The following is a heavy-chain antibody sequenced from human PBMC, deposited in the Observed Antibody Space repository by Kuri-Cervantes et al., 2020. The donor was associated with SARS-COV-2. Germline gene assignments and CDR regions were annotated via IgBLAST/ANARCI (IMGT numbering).Heavy chain of an antibody. D-gene: IGHD2-21*01. CDR3: AKIAHVVVIAGAFDL. V-gene: IGHV3-7*03. J-gene: IGHJ3*01. CDR2: IKQDGSEK. CDR1: GFTFSSYW. Sequence: GESLKISCAASGFTFSSYWMSWVRQVPGKGLEWVANIKQDGSEKYYVDSVKGRFTISRDNAKNSLYLQMNSLRAEDTAVYYCAKIAHVVVIAGAFDLWGQGTTVTVSS.